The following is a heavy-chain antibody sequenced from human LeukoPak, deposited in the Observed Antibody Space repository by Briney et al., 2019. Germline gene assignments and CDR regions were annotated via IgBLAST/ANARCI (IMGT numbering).Heavy chain of an antibody. CDR3: ARDRAAASSSPPDY. CDR2: IKQDGNEK. D-gene: IGHD6-13*01. J-gene: IGHJ4*02. CDR1: GFSFSNYW. Sequence: PGGSLRLSCAASGFSFSNYWMSWVRQAPGKGLEWMANIKQDGNEKYYVDSVKGRFTISRGNAKNSLYLQMNSLRAEDTAVYYCARDRAAASSSPPDYWGQGTLVTVSS. V-gene: IGHV3-7*04.